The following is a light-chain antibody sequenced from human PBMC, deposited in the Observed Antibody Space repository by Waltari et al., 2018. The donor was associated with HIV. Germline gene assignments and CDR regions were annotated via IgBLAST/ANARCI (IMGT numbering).Light chain of an antibody. Sequence: DIQMNQSPSTLSASVGDRVTITCRASQSIYSWLAWYQQKPGKAPKHLIYAASNLESGVPSRFGGSGSGTEFTLTISNLQPHYLATYYCQQYKSYSWTCGQGTKVEIK. CDR1: QSIYSW. CDR2: AAS. J-gene: IGKJ1*01. CDR3: QQYKSYSWT. V-gene: IGKV1-5*03.